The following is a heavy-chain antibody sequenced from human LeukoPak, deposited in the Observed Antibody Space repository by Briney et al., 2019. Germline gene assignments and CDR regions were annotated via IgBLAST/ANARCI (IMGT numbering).Heavy chain of an antibody. Sequence: GASVKVSCKTSGYTFTTYGITWVRQAPGQGPEWMGWISGYNGHTNYVQKLQARVTMTTETSTSTAYMELRSPRSDDTAIYYCARGFGTSYQINGYWGQGTLVTVSS. CDR2: ISGYNGHT. CDR1: GYTFTTYG. CDR3: ARGFGTSYQINGY. V-gene: IGHV1-18*01. J-gene: IGHJ4*02. D-gene: IGHD2/OR15-2a*01.